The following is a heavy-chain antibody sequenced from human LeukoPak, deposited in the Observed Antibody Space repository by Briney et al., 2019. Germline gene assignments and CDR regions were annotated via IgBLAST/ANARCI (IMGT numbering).Heavy chain of an antibody. CDR1: GFTFDDYW. D-gene: IGHD2-2*01. J-gene: IGHJ4*02. CDR3: ARGGTSGYSSTRHFWGGNYYFDY. CDR2: INQDGSEK. V-gene: IGHV3-7*01. Sequence: GGSLRLSCGASGFTFDDYWMSWVRQAPGQGLEWVANINQDGSEKYYLEYAKVRFTISRDNARNSLYLQVNSLRAEDTAVYYCARGGTSGYSSTRHFWGGNYYFDYWGQGSLVTVSS.